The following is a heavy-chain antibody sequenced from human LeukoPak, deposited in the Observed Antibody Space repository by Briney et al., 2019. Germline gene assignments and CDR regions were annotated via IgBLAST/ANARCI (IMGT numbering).Heavy chain of an antibody. CDR3: ARGRPEDY. CDR2: INPNSGGT. D-gene: IGHD1-14*01. V-gene: IGHV1-2*02. CDR1: GYTFTSYG. Sequence: ASVKVSCKASGYTFTSYGISWVRQAPGQGLEWMGWINPNSGGTNYAQKFQGRVTMTRDTSISTAYMELSRLRSDDTAVYYCARGRPEDYWGQGTLVTVSS. J-gene: IGHJ4*02.